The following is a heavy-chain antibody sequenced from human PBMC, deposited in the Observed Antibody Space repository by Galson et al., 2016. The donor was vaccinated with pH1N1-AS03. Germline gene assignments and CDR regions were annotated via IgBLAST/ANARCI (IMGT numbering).Heavy chain of an antibody. J-gene: IGHJ4*02. V-gene: IGHV1-3*01. CDR2: ISPGNADT. CDR1: GHSFSSYT. Sequence: SVKVSCKASGHSFSSYTVHWVRQAPGQRLEWMGWISPGNADTKYSHNFEDRVTITSDTSATTAYMELSSLRSEDTAAYYCAREGYYHENSGDYSSRGFDYWGQGTLVTVSP. D-gene: IGHD3-22*01. CDR3: AREGYYHENSGDYSSRGFDY.